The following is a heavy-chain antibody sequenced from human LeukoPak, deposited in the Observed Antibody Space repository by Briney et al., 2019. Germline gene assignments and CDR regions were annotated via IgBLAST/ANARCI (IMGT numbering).Heavy chain of an antibody. V-gene: IGHV4-59*01. Sequence: SETLSLTCSVSGGSISSNYWSWIRQPPGKGLEWIGYIYYSGSTNYNPSLKSRVTISVDTSKNQFSLKLSSVTAADTAVYYCARSRGYFEYWGQGTLVTVSS. CDR3: ARSRGYFEY. CDR1: GGSISSNY. CDR2: IYYSGST. D-gene: IGHD1-26*01. J-gene: IGHJ4*02.